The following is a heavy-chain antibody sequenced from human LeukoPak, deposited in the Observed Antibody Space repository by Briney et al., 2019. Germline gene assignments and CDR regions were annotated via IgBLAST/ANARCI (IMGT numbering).Heavy chain of an antibody. Sequence: SETLSLTCTVSGGSISSGSYYWSWIRQPAGKGLEWIGRIYTSGSTNYNPSLKSRVTISVDTSKNQFSLKLSSVTAADTAVYYCARGGRKNNWFDPWGQGTLVTVSS. CDR2: IYTSGST. J-gene: IGHJ5*02. CDR1: GGSISSGSYY. V-gene: IGHV4-61*02. CDR3: ARGGRKNNWFDP.